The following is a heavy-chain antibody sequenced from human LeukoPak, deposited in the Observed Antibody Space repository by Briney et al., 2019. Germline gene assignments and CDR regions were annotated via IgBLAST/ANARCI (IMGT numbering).Heavy chain of an antibody. J-gene: IGHJ4*02. CDR1: GFTFSNYW. CDR2: IKQDGSAK. D-gene: IGHD6-19*01. CDR3: ARDRKTSGKDY. Sequence: GGSLRLSCAASGFTFSNYWMSWVRQAPGKGLEWVGNIKQDGSAKYYVDSVKGRFTISRDNAKNSLYLQMNSPRAEDTAVYYCARDRKTSGKDYWGQGTLVTVSS. V-gene: IGHV3-7*01.